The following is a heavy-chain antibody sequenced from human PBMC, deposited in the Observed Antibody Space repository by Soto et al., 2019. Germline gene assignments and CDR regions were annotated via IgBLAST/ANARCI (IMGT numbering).Heavy chain of an antibody. CDR2: IYPRDSDT. V-gene: IGHV5-51*01. Sequence: GESLKISCKGSGYIFTNYWIAWVRQMPGKGLEWMGIIYPRDSDTRYSPSFQGQVTMSADKSTSIAYLQWSSLKASDTAIYYCARLDQSDQILFGMDVWGQGTTVTVS. D-gene: IGHD3-10*01. CDR3: ARLDQSDQILFGMDV. J-gene: IGHJ6*02. CDR1: GYIFTNYW.